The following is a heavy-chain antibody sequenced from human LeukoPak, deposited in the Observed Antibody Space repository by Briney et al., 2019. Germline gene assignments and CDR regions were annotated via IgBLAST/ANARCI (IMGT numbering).Heavy chain of an antibody. V-gene: IGHV3-53*01. CDR1: GFTVGTSY. J-gene: IGHJ6*03. CDR3: ARVPYGNYHYYYMDV. D-gene: IGHD3-10*01. Sequence: GGSLRLSRAASGFTVGTSYMSWVRQAPGKGLEWVSLIYSGSSTYYANSVKGRFTISRDNSKNTVYLQMNSLRAEDTAVYYCARVPYGNYHYYYMDVWGKGTTVTVSS. CDR2: IYSGSST.